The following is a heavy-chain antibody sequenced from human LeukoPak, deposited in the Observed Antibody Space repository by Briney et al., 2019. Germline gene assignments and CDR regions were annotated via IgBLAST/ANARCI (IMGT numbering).Heavy chain of an antibody. CDR2: IKTDGGTT. V-gene: IGHV3-15*01. D-gene: IGHD1-26*01. CDR1: GFTFSDAW. CDR3: TTRGGSFSIFDY. J-gene: IGHJ4*02. Sequence: KSGGSLRLSCVASGFTFSDAWMSWVRQAPGKGLEWVGRIKTDGGTTDYAAPVKGRFTISRDDSKNTLYLQMNSLKTEDTAVYYCTTRGGSFSIFDYWGQGTLVTVSS.